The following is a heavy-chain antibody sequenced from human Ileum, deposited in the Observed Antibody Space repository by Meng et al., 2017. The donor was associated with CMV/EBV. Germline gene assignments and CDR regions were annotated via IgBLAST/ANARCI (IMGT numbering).Heavy chain of an antibody. D-gene: IGHD6-19*01. CDR1: RYNSTGHS. CDR3: AKVWGTGWYLYYFDN. V-gene: IGHV1-2*02. Sequence: SRYNSTGHSLHWVRRGPGQGLEWRGWINHRNGGASYAQKFQGRVTMTRDTSITKAYMELRRLKSDDTAIYYYAKVWGTGWYLYYFDNWGQGTLVTVSS. J-gene: IGHJ4*02. CDR2: INHRNGGA.